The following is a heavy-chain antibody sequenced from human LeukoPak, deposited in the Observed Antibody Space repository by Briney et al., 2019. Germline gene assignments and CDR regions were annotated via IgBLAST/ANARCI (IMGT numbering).Heavy chain of an antibody. D-gene: IGHD4-17*01. CDR3: ARSPVLTTEYYFVY. CDR1: GGSFSGYY. CDR2: INHSGST. V-gene: IGHV4-34*01. J-gene: IGHJ4*02. Sequence: SETLSLTCAVYGGSFSGYYWSWIRQPPGKGLEWIGEINHSGSTNYNPSLKSRVTISVDTSKNQFSLKLSSVTAADTAVYYCARSPVLTTEYYFVYWGQGTLVTVSS.